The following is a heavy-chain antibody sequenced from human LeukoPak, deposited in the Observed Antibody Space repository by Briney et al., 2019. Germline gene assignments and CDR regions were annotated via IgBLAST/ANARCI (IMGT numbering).Heavy chain of an antibody. V-gene: IGHV3-48*01. D-gene: IGHD3-10*01. J-gene: IGHJ4*02. CDR3: ARGPRGTGLLWFGELFLD. CDR2: ISSSSSTI. Sequence: PGGSLRLSCAASGFTFSSYSMNWVRQAPGKGLEWVSYISSSSSTIYYADSVKGRFTISRDNAKNSLYLQMNSLRAEDTAVYYCARGPRGTGLLWFGELFLDWGQGTLVTVSS. CDR1: GFTFSSYS.